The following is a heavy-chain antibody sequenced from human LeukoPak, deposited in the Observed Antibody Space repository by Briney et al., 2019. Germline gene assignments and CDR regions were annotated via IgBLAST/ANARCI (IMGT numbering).Heavy chain of an antibody. CDR2: IGTSGNTI. J-gene: IGHJ4*02. V-gene: IGHV3-48*01. CDR1: GFTFSGYI. Sequence: PGGSLRLSCAASGFTFSGYIMNWVRQAPGRGLEWVSFIGTSGNTIYYADSVKGRFTVSRDNAKNSLYLLMNSLRAEDTAVYYCARQLDSWGQGTLVTVSS. CDR3: ARQLDS.